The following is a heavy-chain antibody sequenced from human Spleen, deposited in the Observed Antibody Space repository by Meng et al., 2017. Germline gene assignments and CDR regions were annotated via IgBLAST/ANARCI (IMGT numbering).Heavy chain of an antibody. J-gene: IGHJ6*02. CDR2: ISSSGSTT. D-gene: IGHD2-2*01. CDR3: AKEGYCSSTSCFTYGMDV. V-gene: IGHV3-48*03. Sequence: GGSLRLSCAGSGFIFNNYEMNWVRQAPGKGLEWVSYISSSGSTTYYADSVKGRFTISRDNAKNSLYLQMHSLRAEDTAVYYCAKEGYCSSTSCFTYGMDVWGQGTTVTVSS. CDR1: GFIFNNYE.